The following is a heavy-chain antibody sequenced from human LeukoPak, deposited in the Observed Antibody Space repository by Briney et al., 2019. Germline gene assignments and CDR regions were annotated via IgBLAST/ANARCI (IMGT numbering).Heavy chain of an antibody. D-gene: IGHD4-11*01. J-gene: IGHJ3*02. CDR2: ISARGDST. V-gene: IGHV3-23*01. CDR3: ASNDAFDI. Sequence: GGSLRLSCAASGFTFSDHAMIWVRQAPGKGLEWVSGISARGDSTYYADSVKGRFTISREWSRNTLYLQMNSLRVEDSAVYYCASNDAFDIWGQGTMVTVSS. CDR1: GFTFSDHA.